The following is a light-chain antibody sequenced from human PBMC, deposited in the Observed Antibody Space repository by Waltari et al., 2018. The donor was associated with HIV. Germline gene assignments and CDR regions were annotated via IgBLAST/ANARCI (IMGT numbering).Light chain of an antibody. J-gene: IGLJ2*01. CDR2: GLT. Sequence: QSALTQPASVSGSPGQSITISCTGSSSDVGGYNYVSWYQQHPGKAPKLMIYGLTKRPSGVSYRFSGSKSGNTASLTISGLQVEDEADYYCSSYTRTGTVVFGGGTKLTVL. CDR3: SSYTRTGTVV. V-gene: IGLV2-14*01. CDR1: SSDVGGYNY.